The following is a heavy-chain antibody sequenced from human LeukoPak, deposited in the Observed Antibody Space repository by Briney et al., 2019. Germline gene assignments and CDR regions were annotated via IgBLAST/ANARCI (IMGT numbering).Heavy chain of an antibody. CDR3: TRDPPGTIGATAY. CDR2: IRNKAYGGTT. D-gene: IGHD1/OR15-1a*01. Sequence: GRSLRLSCTTSGFTFGDYALSWVRQAPGKGLEWVGFIRNKAYGGTTESAASVKGRFTISRDDSKSIAYVQMNSLKTEDTAMYYCTRDPPGTIGATAYWGQGTLVTVPS. V-gene: IGHV3-49*04. J-gene: IGHJ4*02. CDR1: GFTFGDYA.